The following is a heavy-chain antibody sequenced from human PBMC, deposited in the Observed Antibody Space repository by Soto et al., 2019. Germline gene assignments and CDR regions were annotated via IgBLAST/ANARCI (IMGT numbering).Heavy chain of an antibody. V-gene: IGHV3-33*01. CDR2: IWYDGSNK. CDR3: ARDLHTDCSGGSCHLTYYYYGMDV. J-gene: IGHJ6*02. D-gene: IGHD2-15*01. Sequence: GGSLRLSCAASGFTFSSYGMHWVRQAPGKGLEWVAVIWYDGSNKYYADSVKGRFTISRDNSKNTLYLQMNSLRAEDTAVYYCARDLHTDCSGGSCHLTYYYYGMDVWGQGTTVTVSS. CDR1: GFTFSSYG.